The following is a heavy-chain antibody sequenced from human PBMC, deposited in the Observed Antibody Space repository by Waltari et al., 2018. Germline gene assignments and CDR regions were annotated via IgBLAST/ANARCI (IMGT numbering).Heavy chain of an antibody. V-gene: IGHV4-61*09. J-gene: IGHJ3*02. CDR1: GVSISRGIYY. D-gene: IGHD6-13*01. CDR2: IYTSGST. Sequence: QVQLQESGPGLVKPSQTLSLTCAVSGVSISRGIYYWSCLRQPAGKGLEWIGYIYTSGSTNYNPSLKSRVTISVDTSKNQFSLKLSSVTAADTAVYYCARSRSSSWPNAFDIWGQGTMVTVSS. CDR3: ARSRSSSWPNAFDI.